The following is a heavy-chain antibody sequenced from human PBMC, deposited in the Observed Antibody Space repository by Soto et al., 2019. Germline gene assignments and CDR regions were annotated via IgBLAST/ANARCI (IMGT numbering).Heavy chain of an antibody. CDR2: ISAYNGNT. V-gene: IGHV1-18*01. D-gene: IGHD2-15*01. CDR1: GYTFTSYG. J-gene: IGHJ6*02. Sequence: QVQLVQSGAEVKKPGASVKVSCKASGYTFTSYGISWVRQAPGQGLEWMGWISAYNGNTNYAQKLQGRVTMTTDTSTSTVYMELRSLRSDDTAVYYCARRYCSGGSCWVGYYYYGMDVWGQGTTVTVSS. CDR3: ARRYCSGGSCWVGYYYYGMDV.